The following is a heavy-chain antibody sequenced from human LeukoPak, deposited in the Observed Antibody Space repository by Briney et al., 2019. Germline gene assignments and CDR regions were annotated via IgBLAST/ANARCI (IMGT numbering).Heavy chain of an antibody. Sequence: PSETLSLTCTVSGGSISSGGYYWSWIRQHPGKGLEWIGYIYYSGSTYYNPSLKSRVTISVDTSKNQFSLKLSSVTAVDTAVYYCARMVVATTGFDYWGQGTLVTVSS. CDR3: ARMVVATTGFDY. CDR2: IYYSGST. V-gene: IGHV4-31*03. D-gene: IGHD5-12*01. J-gene: IGHJ4*02. CDR1: GGSISSGGYY.